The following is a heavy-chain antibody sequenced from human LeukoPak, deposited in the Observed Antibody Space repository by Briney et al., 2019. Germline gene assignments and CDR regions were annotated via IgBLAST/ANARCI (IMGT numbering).Heavy chain of an antibody. V-gene: IGHV5-51*01. J-gene: IGHJ3*02. CDR3: LRPFYGGRDAFDI. D-gene: IGHD4-23*01. Sequence: GESLKISCKGSGYTFTIYWIGWVRQMPGKGLEWMGIIYPGDSATRYSPSFQGQVTISADKSISTAYLQWSSLKASDTAMYYCLRPFYGGRDAFDIWGQGTMVTVSS. CDR2: IYPGDSAT. CDR1: GYTFTIYW.